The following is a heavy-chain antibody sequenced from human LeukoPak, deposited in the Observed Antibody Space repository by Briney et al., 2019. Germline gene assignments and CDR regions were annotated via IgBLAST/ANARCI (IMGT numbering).Heavy chain of an antibody. Sequence: PGGSLRLSCAASGFTFSSYAMSWVRQAPGEGLEWVSAISGSGGTTYYADSVKGRFTISRDNSKNTPYLQMNSLRAEDTAVYYCAKEPRYYYDSSGYYRFDYWGQGTLVTVSS. CDR1: GFTFSSYA. CDR2: ISGSGGTT. CDR3: AKEPRYYYDSSGYYRFDY. J-gene: IGHJ4*02. V-gene: IGHV3-23*01. D-gene: IGHD3-22*01.